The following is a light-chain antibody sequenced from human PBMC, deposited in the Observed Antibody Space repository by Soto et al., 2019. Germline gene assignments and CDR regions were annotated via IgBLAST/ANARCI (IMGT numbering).Light chain of an antibody. V-gene: IGKV1-5*01. J-gene: IGKJ1*01. Sequence: DIQMTQSPSTLSASVGDRVTITCRASQSISSWLAWYQQKPGKAPKLLIYDASSLESGVPSRFSGSGSGTEFTLNISSLQPDDFATDCCQQYNSYSPLTFGQGTKVEIK. CDR1: QSISSW. CDR2: DAS. CDR3: QQYNSYSPLT.